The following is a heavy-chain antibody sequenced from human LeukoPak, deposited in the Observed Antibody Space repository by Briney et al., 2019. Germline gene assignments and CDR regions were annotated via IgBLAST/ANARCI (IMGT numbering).Heavy chain of an antibody. CDR1: GFTFSSYA. CDR3: AKSGSKRRIITMIVVVINDYFDY. J-gene: IGHJ4*02. D-gene: IGHD3-22*01. V-gene: IGHV3-23*01. Sequence: GGSLRLSCAASGFTFSSYAMSWVRQAPGKGLEWVSAISGSGGSTYYADSVKGRFTISRDNSKNTLYLQMNSLRAEDTAVYYCAKSGSKRRIITMIVVVINDYFDYWGQGTLVTVSS. CDR2: ISGSGGST.